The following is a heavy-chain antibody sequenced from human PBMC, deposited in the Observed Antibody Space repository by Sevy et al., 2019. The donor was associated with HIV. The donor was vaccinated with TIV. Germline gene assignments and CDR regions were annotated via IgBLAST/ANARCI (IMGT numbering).Heavy chain of an antibody. Sequence: GGSLTLSCAASGFTFSSYAMSWVRQAPGKGLEWVSAISGSGGSTYYADSVKGRFTISRDNSKNTLYLQMNSLRAEDTAVYYCAKVRVWFGELDYWGQGTLVTVSS. V-gene: IGHV3-23*01. D-gene: IGHD3-10*01. CDR1: GFTFSSYA. J-gene: IGHJ4*02. CDR2: ISGSGGST. CDR3: AKVRVWFGELDY.